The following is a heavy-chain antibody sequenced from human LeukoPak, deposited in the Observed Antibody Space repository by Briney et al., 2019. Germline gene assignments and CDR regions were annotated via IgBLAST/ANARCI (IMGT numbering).Heavy chain of an antibody. J-gene: IGHJ3*02. CDR2: IYYSGIT. Sequence: SETLSLTCTLSGDSISSSSFYWAWIRQPPGKGLECIGTIYYSGITYYSSSLKSRVTISVDTSKNQFSLKLSSVTAADTAVDFCARSGPAAGRRDAFNIGGKGTMVTVSS. V-gene: IGHV4-39*07. D-gene: IGHD2-2*01. CDR3: ARSGPAAGRRDAFNI. CDR1: GDSISSSSFY.